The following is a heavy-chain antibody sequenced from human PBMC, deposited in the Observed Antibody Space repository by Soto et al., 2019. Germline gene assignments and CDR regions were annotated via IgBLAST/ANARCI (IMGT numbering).Heavy chain of an antibody. CDR2: ISGSGGST. D-gene: IGHD6-19*01. J-gene: IGHJ4*02. V-gene: IGHV3-23*01. CDR1: GFTFSSYA. Sequence: GSLRLSGSASGFTFSSYAMSWVRQAPGKGLEWVSAISGSGGSTYYADSVKGRFTISRDNSKNTLYLQMNSLRAEDTAVYYCAKDSVAGPTYYFDHWGQGTLVTVSS. CDR3: AKDSVAGPTYYFDH.